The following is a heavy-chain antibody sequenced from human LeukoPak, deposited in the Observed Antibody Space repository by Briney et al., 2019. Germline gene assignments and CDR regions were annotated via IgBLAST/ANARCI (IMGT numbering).Heavy chain of an antibody. CDR3: ARDPGYYGSGSRGAFDY. CDR1: GGSIRSYY. D-gene: IGHD3-10*01. J-gene: IGHJ4*02. CDR2: IYTSGST. Sequence: PSETLSLTCTVSGGSIRSYYWSWIRQPAGKGLKWIGRIYTSGSTNYNPSLKSRVTMSVDTSKNQFSLKLSSVIAADTAVYYCARDPGYYGSGSRGAFDYWGQGTLVTVSS. V-gene: IGHV4-4*07.